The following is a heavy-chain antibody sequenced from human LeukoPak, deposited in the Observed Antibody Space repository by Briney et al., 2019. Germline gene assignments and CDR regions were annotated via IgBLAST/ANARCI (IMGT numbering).Heavy chain of an antibody. Sequence: SETLPFTCTVSGGSISSSSYYWGWIRQPPGKGLEWLGCIYYSGSTYYNPSLKSRVTISVDASKNQFSLKLSSVTAADTAVYYCARVGLVHLQDDAFDIWGQGTMVTVSS. V-gene: IGHV4-39*07. J-gene: IGHJ3*02. CDR2: IYYSGST. D-gene: IGHD6-6*01. CDR3: ARVGLVHLQDDAFDI. CDR1: GGSISSSSYY.